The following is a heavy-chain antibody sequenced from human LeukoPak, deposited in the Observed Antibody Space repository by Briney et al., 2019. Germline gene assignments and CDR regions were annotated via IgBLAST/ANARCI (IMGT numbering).Heavy chain of an antibody. CDR2: IRSKTDGGTT. D-gene: IGHD3-3*01. Sequence: PGGSLRLSCAASGFTFRDAWMTWVRQAPGKGLEWVGRIRSKTDGGTTDYAVSVQGRFTISRDDSKNTLYLQMSSLKTEDAAVYYCAKHIYGVVNIQQWGQGTLVTVSS. CDR1: GFTFRDAW. CDR3: AKHIYGVVNIQQ. V-gene: IGHV3-15*01. J-gene: IGHJ1*01.